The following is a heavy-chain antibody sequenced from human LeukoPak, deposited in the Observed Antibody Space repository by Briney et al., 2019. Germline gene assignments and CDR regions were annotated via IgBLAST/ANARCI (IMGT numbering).Heavy chain of an antibody. V-gene: IGHV4-31*03. CDR1: GGSISSGGYY. CDR2: IYYSGGT. J-gene: IGHJ4*02. CDR3: AREVNWNSVTLFFDY. D-gene: IGHD1-7*01. Sequence: PSETLSLTCTVSGGSISSGGYYWSWIRQHPGKGLEWIGYIYYSGGTYHNPSLESRVTISVDTSKNQFSLKLSSVTAADTAVYYCAREVNWNSVTLFFDYWGQGTLVTVSS.